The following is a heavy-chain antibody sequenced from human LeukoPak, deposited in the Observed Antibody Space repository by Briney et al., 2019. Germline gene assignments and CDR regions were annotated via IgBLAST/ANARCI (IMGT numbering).Heavy chain of an antibody. CDR3: ARDNSVGDHAWWFDP. CDR2: ITPSGGST. V-gene: IGHV1-46*01. J-gene: IGHJ5*02. Sequence: ASVKISCKASGYTFTNYYMHGGRQAPGQGLERLGLITPSGGSTWYAQKFQGRVTMTRDMSTSTDYMELSSLRSEDTAVYYCARDNSVGDHAWWFDPWGQGTLVTVSS. D-gene: IGHD1-26*01. CDR1: GYTFTNYY.